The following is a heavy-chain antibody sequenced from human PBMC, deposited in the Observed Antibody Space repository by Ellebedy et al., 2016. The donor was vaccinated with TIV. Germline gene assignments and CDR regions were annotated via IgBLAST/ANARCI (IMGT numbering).Heavy chain of an antibody. V-gene: IGHV2-5*02. Sequence: SGPTLVXPTETLTLTCTFSGLSLTATGEGVGWVRQPPGKALDWLAIIYWDNDDRYSSSMRSRLRITKDTSRREVVLTMTNMDPVDTGTYYCAQIMITYGGVTRTDAFDVWGQGILVTVSS. D-gene: IGHD3-16*01. CDR3: AQIMITYGGVTRTDAFDV. CDR1: GLSLTATGEG. CDR2: IYWDNDD. J-gene: IGHJ3*01.